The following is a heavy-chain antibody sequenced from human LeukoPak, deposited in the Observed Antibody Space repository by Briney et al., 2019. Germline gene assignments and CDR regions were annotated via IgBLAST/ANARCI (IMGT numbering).Heavy chain of an antibody. D-gene: IGHD6-13*01. CDR1: GFTFSSYW. Sequence: GSLRLSCAASGFTFSSYWMSWVRQAPGKGLEWVANIKQDGSEKYYVDSVKGRFTISRDNAKNSLYLQMNSLRAEDTAVYYCAKDHVRYSSSWDFDYWGQGTLVTVSS. CDR3: AKDHVRYSSSWDFDY. J-gene: IGHJ4*02. CDR2: IKQDGSEK. V-gene: IGHV3-7*01.